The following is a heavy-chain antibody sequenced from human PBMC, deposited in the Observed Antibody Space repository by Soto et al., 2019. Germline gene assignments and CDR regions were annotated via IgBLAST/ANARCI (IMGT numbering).Heavy chain of an antibody. J-gene: IGHJ3*02. CDR1: GFNFINNA. CDR3: ANKNTAKRAFDI. D-gene: IGHD2-21*02. Sequence: EAQLLESGGGVVQPGGYLRLSCTASGFNFINNAMAWVRQAPGKGLEWVSTISASISYTYYADSVKGRFTISRDNSKNTMYLQMNRLRADDTAVYDCANKNTAKRAFDIWGQGTMVNVSS. V-gene: IGHV3-23*01. CDR2: ISASISYT.